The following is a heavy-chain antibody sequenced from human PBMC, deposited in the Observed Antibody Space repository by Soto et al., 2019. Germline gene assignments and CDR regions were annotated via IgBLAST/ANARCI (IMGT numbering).Heavy chain of an antibody. J-gene: IGHJ5*02. Sequence: VQLLESGGGLVQPGGSLRLSCAASGFPFSSRAMSWVRQAPGKGLEWVSAISGSGTITYYADSVKGRFTISRDTPKNTLYLQMNSLRADDTAVYYCAEWARYCSGADCRAWGQGTLVTVSS. CDR2: ISGSGTIT. CDR1: GFPFSSRA. V-gene: IGHV3-23*01. CDR3: AEWARYCSGADCRA. D-gene: IGHD2-15*01.